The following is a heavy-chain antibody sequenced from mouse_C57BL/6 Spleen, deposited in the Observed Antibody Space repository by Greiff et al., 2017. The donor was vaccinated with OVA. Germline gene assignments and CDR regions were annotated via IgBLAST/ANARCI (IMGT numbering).Heavy chain of an antibody. Sequence: EVQLQQSGPELVKPGASVKMSCKASGYTFTDYYMHWVKQSPGKSLEWIGHIYPNNGGTSYNQKFKGKATLTVNKSSSTAYMELRSLTSEDSAVYYYARESWDGAMDYWGQGTTVTVSS. V-gene: IGHV1-22*01. CDR3: ARESWDGAMDY. J-gene: IGHJ4*01. CDR1: GYTFTDYY. CDR2: IYPNNGGT. D-gene: IGHD4-1*01.